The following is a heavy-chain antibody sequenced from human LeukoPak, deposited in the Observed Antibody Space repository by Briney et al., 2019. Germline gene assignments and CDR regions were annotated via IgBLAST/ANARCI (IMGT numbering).Heavy chain of an antibody. J-gene: IGHJ2*01. CDR2: ISSSSSYI. V-gene: IGHV3-21*01. Sequence: PGGSLRLSCAASGFTFSSYSMNWVRQAPGKGLEWVSSISSSSSYIYYADSVKGRFTISRDNAKNSLYLQMNSLRAEDTAVYYCAKDPHVGRGGGYLYFDPWGRGTLVTGSS. D-gene: IGHD3-10*01. CDR3: AKDPHVGRGGGYLYFDP. CDR1: GFTFSSYS.